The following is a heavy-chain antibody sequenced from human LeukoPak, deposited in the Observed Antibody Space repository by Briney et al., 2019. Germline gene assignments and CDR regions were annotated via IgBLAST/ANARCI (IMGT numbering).Heavy chain of an antibody. D-gene: IGHD6-13*01. CDR2: IHYGGNT. CDR1: GGSINDYY. V-gene: IGHV4-59*08. J-gene: IGHJ4*02. Sequence: PSETLSLTCTVSGGSINDYYWSWIRQPPGKGLEWIGYIHYGGNTDYNPSLKSRVVISVDTSKNQFSLKLSSVTAADTAVYYCARGIAAAVTSFDYWGQGTLVTVSS. CDR3: ARGIAAAVTSFDY.